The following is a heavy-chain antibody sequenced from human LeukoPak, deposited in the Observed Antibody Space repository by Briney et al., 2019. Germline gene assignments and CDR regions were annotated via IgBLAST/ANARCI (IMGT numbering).Heavy chain of an antibody. J-gene: IGHJ4*02. CDR1: GFTFSSYW. CDR2: IKQDGSDK. Sequence: GRSLRLSCAASGFTFSSYWMNWVRQAPGKGLEWVANIKQDGSDKYYVDSVKGRFTISRDNAKNSLYLQMNSLRAEDTAVYYCAIIPRAAAGPSARSPFHYWGQGTLVTVSS. D-gene: IGHD6-13*01. CDR3: AIIPRAAAGPSARSPFHY. V-gene: IGHV3-7*01.